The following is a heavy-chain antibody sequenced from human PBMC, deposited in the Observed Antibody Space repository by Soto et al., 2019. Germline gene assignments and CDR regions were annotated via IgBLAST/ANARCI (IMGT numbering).Heavy chain of an antibody. D-gene: IGHD3-3*01. V-gene: IGHV4-39*01. J-gene: IGHJ3*02. Sequence: LSLTCTVSGGSISSSSYYWGWIRQPPGKGLEWIGSIYYSGSTYYNPSLKSRVTISVDTSKNQFSLKLSSVTAADTAVYYCARRIVVVTIFGVVIESDDAFDIWGQGTMVTVSS. CDR3: ARRIVVVTIFGVVIESDDAFDI. CDR1: GGSISSSSYY. CDR2: IYYSGST.